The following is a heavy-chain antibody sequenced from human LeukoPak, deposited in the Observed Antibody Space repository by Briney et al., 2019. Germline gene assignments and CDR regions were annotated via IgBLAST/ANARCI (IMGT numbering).Heavy chain of an antibody. CDR3: AKDLALICCLDY. J-gene: IGHJ4*02. CDR1: GFTFSSYA. CDR2: ISGSGGST. V-gene: IGHV3-23*01. Sequence: PGGSLRLSCAASGFTFSSYAMSWVRQAPGKGLEWVSAISGSGGSTYYADSVRGRFTISRDKSKNTLYLQMNSLRAEDTAVYYCAKDLALICCLDYWGQGTLVTVSS. D-gene: IGHD2-8*01.